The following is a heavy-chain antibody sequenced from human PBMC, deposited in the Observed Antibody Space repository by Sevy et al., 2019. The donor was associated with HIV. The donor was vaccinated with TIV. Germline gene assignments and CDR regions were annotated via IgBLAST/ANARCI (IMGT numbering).Heavy chain of an antibody. Sequence: ASVKVSCKASGYTFTSYDINWVRQATGQGLEWMGWMNPNSGNTGYAQKFQGRVTMTRNTSISTAYMELSSLRSEDTAVYYCARKGGSYLYYYYYGMDVWGHGTTVTVSS. CDR2: MNPNSGNT. CDR3: ARKGGSYLYYYYYGMDV. D-gene: IGHD2-15*01. J-gene: IGHJ6*02. V-gene: IGHV1-8*01. CDR1: GYTFTSYD.